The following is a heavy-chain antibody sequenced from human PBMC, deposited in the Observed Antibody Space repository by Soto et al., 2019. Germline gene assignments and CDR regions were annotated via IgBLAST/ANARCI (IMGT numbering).Heavy chain of an antibody. V-gene: IGHV3-66*01. CDR2: IQSGGPT. Sequence: EVQLVESGGGLVQPGGSLRLSCAASGFTVSSKYMSWVRQAPGKGLEWVSLIQSGGPTYYADSVKGRFTISRDTSENTVHLQMDSLRAEDTAVYDCARDDVLCDGGRCYGVALDVWGKGTTVTVSS. J-gene: IGHJ6*04. D-gene: IGHD2-15*01. CDR1: GFTVSSKY. CDR3: ARDDVLCDGGRCYGVALDV.